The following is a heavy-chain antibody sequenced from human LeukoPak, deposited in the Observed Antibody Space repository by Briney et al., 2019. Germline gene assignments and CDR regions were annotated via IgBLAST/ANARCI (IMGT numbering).Heavy chain of an antibody. D-gene: IGHD2-2*01. CDR3: TRDHIVVVPAAMRHSYYYGMDV. V-gene: IGHV3-49*04. CDR2: IRSKAYGGTT. CDR1: GFTFGDYA. J-gene: IGHJ6*04. Sequence: GGSLRLSCTASGFTFGDYAMSWVRQAPGKGLEGVGFIRSKAYGGTTEYAASVKGRFTISRDDSKSIAYLQMNSLKTEDTAVYYCTRDHIVVVPAAMRHSYYYGMDVWGKGTTVTVSS.